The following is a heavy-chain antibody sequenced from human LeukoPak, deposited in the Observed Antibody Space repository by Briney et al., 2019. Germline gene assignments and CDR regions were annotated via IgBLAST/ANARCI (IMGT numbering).Heavy chain of an antibody. J-gene: IGHJ4*02. V-gene: IGHV4-34*01. Sequence: SETLSLTCAVYGGSFSAYYWSWIRQPPGKGLEWIGEINHSGSTNYNPSLKSQVTISVDTSKNQFSLKLSSVTAADAAVYYCARGTHTAMGSVDYWGQGTLVTVSS. CDR3: ARGTHTAMGSVDY. D-gene: IGHD5-18*01. CDR1: GGSFSAYY. CDR2: INHSGST.